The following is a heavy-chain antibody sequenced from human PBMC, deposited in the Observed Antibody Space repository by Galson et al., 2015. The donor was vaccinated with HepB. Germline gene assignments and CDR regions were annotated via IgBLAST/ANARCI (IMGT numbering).Heavy chain of an antibody. V-gene: IGHV3-30-3*01. Sequence: SLRLSCAASGFTFSSYAMHWVRQAPGKGLEWVAVISYDGSNKYYADSVKGRFTISRDNSKNTLYLQMNSLRAEDTAVYYCARAGYYDSSGYSPDWFDPWGQGTLVTVSS. CDR1: GFTFSSYA. J-gene: IGHJ5*02. CDR3: ARAGYYDSSGYSPDWFDP. D-gene: IGHD3-22*01. CDR2: ISYDGSNK.